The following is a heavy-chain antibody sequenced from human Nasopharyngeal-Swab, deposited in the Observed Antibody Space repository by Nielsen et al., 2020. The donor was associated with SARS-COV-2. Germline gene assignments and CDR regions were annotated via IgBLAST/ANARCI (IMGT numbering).Heavy chain of an antibody. CDR3: TRVGYSNYGEGFDY. D-gene: IGHD4-11*01. CDR1: GFTFSSYA. CDR2: INHSGST. Sequence: GSLRLSCVASGFTFSSYAMSWVRQPPGKGLEWIGEINHSGSTNYNPSLKSRVTISVDTSKNQFSLKLSSVTAADTAVYYCTRVGYSNYGEGFDYWGQGTLVTVSS. V-gene: IGHV4-34*01. J-gene: IGHJ4*02.